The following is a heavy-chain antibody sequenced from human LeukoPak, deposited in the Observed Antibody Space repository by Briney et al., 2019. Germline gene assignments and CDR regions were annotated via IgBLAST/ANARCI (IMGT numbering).Heavy chain of an antibody. J-gene: IGHJ4*02. CDR3: AREVLGITMVRGYVDY. CDR1: GFTFSDYY. Sequence: RGSLRLSCAASGFTFSDYYMSWIRQAPGKGLEWVSYISSSGSTIYYADSVKGRFTISRDNAKNSLYLQMNSLRAEDTAVYYCAREVLGITMVRGYVDYWGQGTLVTVSS. CDR2: ISSSGSTI. D-gene: IGHD3-10*01. V-gene: IGHV3-11*04.